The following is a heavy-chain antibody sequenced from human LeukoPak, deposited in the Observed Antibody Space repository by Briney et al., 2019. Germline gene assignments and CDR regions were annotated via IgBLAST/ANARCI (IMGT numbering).Heavy chain of an antibody. J-gene: IGHJ4*02. Sequence: KSSETLSLTCTVSGGSISSGGYYWSWIRQHPGKGLEWIGYIYYSGSTYYNPSLKSRVTISVDTSKNQFSLKLSSVTAADTAVYYCARLSSIAARPYWGQGTLVTVSS. V-gene: IGHV4-31*03. CDR1: GGSISSGGYY. CDR2: IYYSGST. D-gene: IGHD6-6*01. CDR3: ARLSSIAARPY.